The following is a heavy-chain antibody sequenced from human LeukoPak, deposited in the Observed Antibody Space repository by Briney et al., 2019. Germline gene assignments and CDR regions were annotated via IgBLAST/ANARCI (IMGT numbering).Heavy chain of an antibody. Sequence: GGSLRLSCAASGFTFSSYEMNWVRQAPGKGLEWVSYISSSGSTIYYAASVKGRFTISRDNAKNSLYLQMYSLRAEDTAVYYCARTIITGPTFLSDGMDVWGKGTTVTVSS. CDR1: GFTFSSYE. V-gene: IGHV3-48*03. CDR2: ISSSGSTI. J-gene: IGHJ6*04. D-gene: IGHD2/OR15-2a*01. CDR3: ARTIITGPTFLSDGMDV.